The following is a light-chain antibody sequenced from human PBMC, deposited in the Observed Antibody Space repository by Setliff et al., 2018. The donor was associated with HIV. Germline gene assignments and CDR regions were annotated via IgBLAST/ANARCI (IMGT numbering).Light chain of an antibody. CDR1: SGHSNNI. Sequence: QPVLPQSSSASASLGSSVKLTCTLSSGHSNNIIAWHQQQPGKAPRYLMKVEGSGSYNKGSGVPDRFSGSSSGADRYLTISNLQSEDEADYYCETWDNNSWVFGGGT. CDR3: ETWDNNSWV. V-gene: IGLV4-60*03. CDR2: VEGSGSY. J-gene: IGLJ3*02.